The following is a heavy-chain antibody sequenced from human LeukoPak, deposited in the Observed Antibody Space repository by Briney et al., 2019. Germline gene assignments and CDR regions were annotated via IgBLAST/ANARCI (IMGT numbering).Heavy chain of an antibody. CDR3: ARTSSLAGGAFDI. D-gene: IGHD6-13*01. CDR2: ISAYNGNT. J-gene: IGHJ3*02. V-gene: IGHV1-18*01. Sequence: ASVKVSCKASGYTFTSYAMHWVRQAPGQRLEWMGWISAYNGNTNYAQKLQGRVTMTTDTSTSTAYMELRSLRSDDTAVYYCARTSSLAGGAFDIWGQGTMVTVSS. CDR1: GYTFTSYA.